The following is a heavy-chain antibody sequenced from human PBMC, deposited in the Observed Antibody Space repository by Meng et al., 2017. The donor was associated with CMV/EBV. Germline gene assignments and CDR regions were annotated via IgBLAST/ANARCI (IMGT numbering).Heavy chain of an antibody. V-gene: IGHV6-1*01. CDR2: TYYRSKWYN. Sequence: SETLSLTCAISGDSVSSNSAAWNWIRQSPSRGLEWLGRTYYRSKWYNDYAVSVKSRITINPDTSKNQFSLKLSSVTAADTAVYYCAREAHYYDNSGYYSDYFDYWGQGTLVTVSS. J-gene: IGHJ4*02. CDR3: AREAHYYDNSGYYSDYFDY. D-gene: IGHD3-22*01. CDR1: GDSVSSNSAA.